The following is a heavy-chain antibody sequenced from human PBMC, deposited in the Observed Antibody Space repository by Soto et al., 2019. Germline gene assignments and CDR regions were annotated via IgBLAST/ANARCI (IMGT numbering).Heavy chain of an antibody. J-gene: IGHJ5*02. D-gene: IGHD3-22*01. CDR2: ISGTTGST. Sequence: GGSLRLSCAASGSTFSSFAMSWVRQAPGEGLEWVSGISGTTGSTYYADSVKGRFTISRDNSKNTLYLQMNSLRAEDTAVYYCAKQVDLVVITNPWFDPWGQGTLVTVSS. CDR1: GSTFSSFA. V-gene: IGHV3-23*01. CDR3: AKQVDLVVITNPWFDP.